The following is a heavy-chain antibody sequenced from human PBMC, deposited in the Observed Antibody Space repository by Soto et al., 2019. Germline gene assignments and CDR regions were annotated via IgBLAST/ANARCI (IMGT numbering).Heavy chain of an antibody. J-gene: IGHJ4*02. CDR2: VFSSGTT. V-gene: IGHV4-39*01. CDR3: ARRRVFFDY. CDR1: GASINSNTYY. Sequence: ASETLSLTCTVSGASINSNTYYWGWIRQPPGKGLEWIGSVFSSGTTYYSPSLKGRVTILMDMSRNQFSLNLNSVTAADTATYYCARRRVFFDYWGQGARVTVSS.